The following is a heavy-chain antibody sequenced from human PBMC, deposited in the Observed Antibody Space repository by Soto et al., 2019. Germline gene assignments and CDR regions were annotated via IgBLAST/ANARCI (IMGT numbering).Heavy chain of an antibody. Sequence: SVKVSCKASGGTFSRYAISWVRQAPGQGLEWMGGIIPIFGTANYAQKFQGRVTITADESTSTAYMELSSLRSEDTAVYYCARAGFVLMVYASYYYYGMDVWGQGTTVTVSS. CDR1: GGTFSRYA. J-gene: IGHJ6*02. D-gene: IGHD2-8*01. CDR3: ARAGFVLMVYASYYYYGMDV. V-gene: IGHV1-69*13. CDR2: IIPIFGTA.